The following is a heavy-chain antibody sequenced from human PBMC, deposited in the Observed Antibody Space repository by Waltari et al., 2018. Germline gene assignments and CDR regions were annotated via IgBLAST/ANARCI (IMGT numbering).Heavy chain of an antibody. V-gene: IGHV3-53*01. CDR3: TSPPTY. J-gene: IGHJ4*02. CDR1: GFHVGSNY. Sequence: EVQLLESGGGLIQPGGSLRLSCAVSGFHVGSNYMSWVRQAPGKGLEWVSVVYPAGNTYYADSVKGRFTISRDSSDNTFSLQMNNLKVEDTAVYYCTSPPTYWGQGTQVTVSS. CDR2: VYPAGNT.